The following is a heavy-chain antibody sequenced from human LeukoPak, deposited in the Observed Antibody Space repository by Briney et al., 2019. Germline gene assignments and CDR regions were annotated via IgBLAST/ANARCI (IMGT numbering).Heavy chain of an antibody. CDR2: IYSGGST. CDR1: GGSINSGTYY. D-gene: IGHD2-21*01. CDR3: GRANYRGDTRCHGYYYMDV. V-gene: IGHV4-61*09. Sequence: SETLSLTCTVSGGSINSGTYYWTWIRQPAGKGLEWIGHIYSGGSTNYNPSLKSRVTISGDTSKKQFSLKLSSVTAADTAVYYCGRANYRGDTRCHGYYYMDVWGKGTTVTVSS. J-gene: IGHJ6*03.